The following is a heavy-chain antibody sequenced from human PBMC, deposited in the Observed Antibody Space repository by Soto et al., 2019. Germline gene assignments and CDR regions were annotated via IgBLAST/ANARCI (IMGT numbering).Heavy chain of an antibody. Sequence: QVQLVQSGAEVKKPGASVKVSCKASGYTFTNYDINWVRQATGQGLEWMGWMNPSSGSTDYAQKFQGRVTMTRNTSINTAYMELSSLTSEDTALYYCARGPTWAMHRGMCDFWGQGTLVTVSS. CDR3: ARGPTWAMHRGMCDF. D-gene: IGHD3-10*01. CDR1: GYTFTNYD. J-gene: IGHJ4*02. V-gene: IGHV1-8*01. CDR2: MNPSSGST.